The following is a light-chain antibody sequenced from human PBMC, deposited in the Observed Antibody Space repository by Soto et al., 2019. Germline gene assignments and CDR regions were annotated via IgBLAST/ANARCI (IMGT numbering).Light chain of an antibody. CDR3: QQYQSYSH. V-gene: IGKV1-5*03. J-gene: IGKJ1*01. CDR2: KAS. Sequence: DIQMTQSPSTLSASVGDKVTITCRASQSMSSGLAWYQQKPGKAPKLLIYKASILESGFPSRFSGSGSGTEFTLTISSLQPDDFATYYCQQYQSYSHFGQGTKVEIK. CDR1: QSMSSG.